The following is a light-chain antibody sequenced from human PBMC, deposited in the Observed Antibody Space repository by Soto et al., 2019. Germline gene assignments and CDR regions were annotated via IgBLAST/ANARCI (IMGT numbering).Light chain of an antibody. Sequence: QTVVTQPPSVSGAPGQRVTISCTGSSSNIGARFDVHWYQQVPGTAPKLLIYDNSNRPSGVPDRFSGSKSGTSASLAITGLQAEDEADYYCQSYDSSVSGSIFGGGTQLTVL. V-gene: IGLV1-40*01. CDR2: DNS. CDR3: QSYDSSVSGSI. CDR1: SSNIGARFD. J-gene: IGLJ2*01.